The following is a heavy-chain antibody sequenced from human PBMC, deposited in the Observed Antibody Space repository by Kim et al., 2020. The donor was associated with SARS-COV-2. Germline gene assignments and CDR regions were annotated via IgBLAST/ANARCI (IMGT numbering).Heavy chain of an antibody. V-gene: IGHV3-30*18. CDR1: GFTFSSYG. J-gene: IGHJ4*02. D-gene: IGHD3-10*02. CDR2: ISYDGSNK. CDR3: ANYVSVY. Sequence: GGSLRLSCAASGFTFSSYGMHWVRQAPGKGLEWVAVISYDGSNKYYADSVKGRFTISRDNSKNTLYLQMNSLRAEDTAVYYCANYVSVYWGQGTLVTVSS.